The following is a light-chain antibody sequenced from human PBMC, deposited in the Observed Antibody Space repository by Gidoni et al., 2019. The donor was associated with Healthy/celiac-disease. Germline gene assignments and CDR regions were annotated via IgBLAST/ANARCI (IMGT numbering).Light chain of an antibody. J-gene: IGLJ2*01. CDR3: CSYAGSSTLV. CDR1: SSDVGSYNL. Sequence: QSALTQPASVSGSPGQSITISCTGTSSDVGSYNLVSWYQQHPGKAPKLMIYEGSKRPSGVSNRFYGSKSGNTASLKSSGLQAEDEADYYCCSYAGSSTLVFGGGTKLTVL. V-gene: IGLV2-23*01. CDR2: EGS.